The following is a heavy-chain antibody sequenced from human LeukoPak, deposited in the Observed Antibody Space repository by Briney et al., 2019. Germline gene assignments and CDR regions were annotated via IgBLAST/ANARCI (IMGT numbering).Heavy chain of an antibody. CDR2: ISAYNGNT. J-gene: IGHJ4*02. CDR3: ARVEYSSSSAEY. CDR1: GYTFTSYG. D-gene: IGHD6-6*01. V-gene: IGHV1-18*01. Sequence: AVNVSCKASGYTFTSYGISWVRQAPGQGLEGMGWISAYNGNTNYAQRLQGRVTMTTDTSSSTAYMELRSPRSDDTAVYYCARVEYSSSSAEYWGQGTLVTVSS.